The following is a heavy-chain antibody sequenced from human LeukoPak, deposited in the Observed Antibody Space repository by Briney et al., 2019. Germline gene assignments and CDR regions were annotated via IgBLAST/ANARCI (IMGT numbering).Heavy chain of an antibody. CDR1: GFSVSSNF. V-gene: IGHV3-23*01. Sequence: PGGSLRLSCAASGFSVSSNFMNWVRQAPGKGLEWVSAISGSGGSTYYTDSVKGRFTISRDNSKNTLYLQMNSLRAEDTAVYYCAKDPNQWFGEILWAFDIWGQGTMVTVSS. D-gene: IGHD3-10*01. CDR2: ISGSGGST. J-gene: IGHJ3*02. CDR3: AKDPNQWFGEILWAFDI.